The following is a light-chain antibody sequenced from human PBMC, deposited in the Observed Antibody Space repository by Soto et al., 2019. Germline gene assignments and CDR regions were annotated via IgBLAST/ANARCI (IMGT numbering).Light chain of an antibody. CDR1: QSLSND. J-gene: IGKJ3*01. Sequence: EIVMTQSPATLSVSPGERATLSCRASQSLSNDLAWYQQKPGQTPRLLIYGASTRATGIPARFSGSGFGTEFTLTISSLQSEDSAVYYFQQYNNWPPFTFGPGTRVDIK. CDR2: GAS. V-gene: IGKV3-15*01. CDR3: QQYNNWPPFT.